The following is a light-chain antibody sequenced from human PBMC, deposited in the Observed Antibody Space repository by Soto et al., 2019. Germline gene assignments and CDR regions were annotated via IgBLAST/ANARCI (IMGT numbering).Light chain of an antibody. J-gene: IGKJ1*01. Sequence: DIEMTQSPSTLSGSVGDRVTITCRASQTISSWLAWYQQKPGKAPKLLIYKASTLKSGVPSRFSGSGYGTDFTLTISSLQPEDFATYFCQQANSFPWTFGQGTKVDIK. V-gene: IGKV1-5*03. CDR1: QTISSW. CDR3: QQANSFPWT. CDR2: KAS.